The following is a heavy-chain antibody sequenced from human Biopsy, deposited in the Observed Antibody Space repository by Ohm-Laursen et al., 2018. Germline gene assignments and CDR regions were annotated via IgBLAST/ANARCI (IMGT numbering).Heavy chain of an antibody. J-gene: IGHJ5*02. CDR3: ARDYDTSGYYYVS. Sequence: GTLSLTCTVSGDSISNNNYYWGWIRQPPGKGLEWIGSIFYRGSTHYKPSLKSRVNISVDTSKNQFSLKLSSVTAADTAVYYCARDYDTSGYYYVSWGQGTLVTVSS. CDR2: IFYRGST. V-gene: IGHV4-39*01. D-gene: IGHD3-22*01. CDR1: GDSISNNNYY.